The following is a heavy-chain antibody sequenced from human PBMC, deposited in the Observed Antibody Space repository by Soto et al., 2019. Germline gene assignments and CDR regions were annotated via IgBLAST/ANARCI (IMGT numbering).Heavy chain of an antibody. CDR3: ARDTDIVATMDFDY. CDR2: ISAYNGNT. CDR1: GYTFTSYG. J-gene: IGHJ4*02. Sequence: ASVKVSCKASGYTFTSYGNSWVRQAPGQGLEWMGWISAYNGNTNYAQKLQGRVTMTTDTSTSTAYMELRSLRSDDTAVYYCARDTDIVATMDFDYWGQGTLVTVSS. V-gene: IGHV1-18*01. D-gene: IGHD5-12*01.